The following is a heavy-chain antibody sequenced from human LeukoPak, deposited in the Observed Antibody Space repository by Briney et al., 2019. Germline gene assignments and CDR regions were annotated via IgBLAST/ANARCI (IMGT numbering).Heavy chain of an antibody. Sequence: PGRSLSLSCAASGFTFSSYGMHWGRQAPGKGLEGVAVISYDGSNKYSADSVTARFTISRDNSKNPLYLQMNSLRAEDTAVYYCSSTSCPHFDYWGQGTLVTVSS. CDR2: ISYDGSNK. CDR1: GFTFSSYG. CDR3: SSTSCPHFDY. V-gene: IGHV3-30*03. D-gene: IGHD2-2*01. J-gene: IGHJ4*02.